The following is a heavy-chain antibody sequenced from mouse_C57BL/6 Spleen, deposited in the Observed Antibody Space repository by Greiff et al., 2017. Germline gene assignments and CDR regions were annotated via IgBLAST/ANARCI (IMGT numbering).Heavy chain of an antibody. CDR1: GYAFSSSW. J-gene: IGHJ2*01. CDR3: ARQGLGYYDYDEGDY. D-gene: IGHD2-4*01. V-gene: IGHV1-82*01. CDR2: IYPGDGDT. Sequence: QVQLQQSGPELVKSGASVKISCKASGYAFSSSWMNWVKQRPGKGLEWIGRIYPGDGDTNYNGKFKGKATLTADKSSSTAYMQLSSLTSEDSAVYFCARQGLGYYDYDEGDYWGQGTTLTVSS.